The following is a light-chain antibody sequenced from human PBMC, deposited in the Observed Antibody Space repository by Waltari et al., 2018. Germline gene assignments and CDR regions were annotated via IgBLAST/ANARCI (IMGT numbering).Light chain of an antibody. CDR2: AAS. Sequence: EIVMTQSPATLSVSPGERATLSCRASQNISPHLVCYQHNPGQAPRLLIYAASTRDTGTPARFSGHGSGTEFTITISSLQSEDFALYYCQQYNTWPSFGPGTKVDIK. V-gene: IGKV3-15*01. CDR1: QNISPH. CDR3: QQYNTWPS. J-gene: IGKJ3*01.